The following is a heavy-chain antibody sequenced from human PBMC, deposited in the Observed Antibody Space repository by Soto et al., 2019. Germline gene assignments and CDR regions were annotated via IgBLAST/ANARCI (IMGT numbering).Heavy chain of an antibody. V-gene: IGHV1-69*13. D-gene: IGHD3-3*01. CDR2: IIPIFGTA. Sequence: SVKVSCKASGGTFSGYAISWVRQAPGQGLEWMGGIIPIFGTANYAQKFQGRVTITADESTSTAYMELSSLRSEDTAVYYCARDRITIFGVVITQYYYYGMDVWGQGTTVTVSS. J-gene: IGHJ6*02. CDR1: GGTFSGYA. CDR3: ARDRITIFGVVITQYYYYGMDV.